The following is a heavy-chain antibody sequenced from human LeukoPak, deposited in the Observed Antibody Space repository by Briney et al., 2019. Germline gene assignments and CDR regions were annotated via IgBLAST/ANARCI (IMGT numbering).Heavy chain of an antibody. Sequence: PSETLSLPCTVSGVSISSYYWSWIRQPPRKGPEWIGYIYYSGSTNYNPSLKSRVTISVDTSKNQFSLKLSSVTAADTAVYYCARDSGIAAAGRVKDYYYYGMDVWGQGTTVTVSS. CDR1: GVSISSYY. D-gene: IGHD6-13*01. J-gene: IGHJ6*02. CDR3: ARDSGIAAAGRVKDYYYYGMDV. V-gene: IGHV4-59*01. CDR2: IYYSGST.